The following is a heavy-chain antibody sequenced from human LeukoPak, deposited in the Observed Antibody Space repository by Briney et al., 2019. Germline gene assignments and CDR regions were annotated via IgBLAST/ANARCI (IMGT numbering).Heavy chain of an antibody. CDR2: INPNSGGT. V-gene: IGHV1-2*02. Sequence: GASVKVSCKASGYTFTGYYIHWVRQAPGQGLECVGWINPNSGGTSYAQKFQGRVTMTRDTSISTAYMELSRLRSDDTAVYYCARGGSGSYSSWLDPWGQGTLVTVSS. CDR1: GYTFTGYY. J-gene: IGHJ5*02. D-gene: IGHD3-10*01. CDR3: ARGGSGSYSSWLDP.